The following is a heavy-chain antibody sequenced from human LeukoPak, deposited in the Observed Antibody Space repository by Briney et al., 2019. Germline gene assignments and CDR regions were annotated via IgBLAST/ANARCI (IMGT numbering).Heavy chain of an antibody. CDR1: GYTFTSYD. CDR2: MNPNSGNT. CDR3: ARNNYYDSSGYPGWFDP. D-gene: IGHD3-22*01. Sequence: ASVKVSCKASGYTFTSYDINWVRQATGQGLEWMGWMNPNSGNTGYAQKFQGRVTMTRNTSISTAYMELSSLRSEDTAVYYCARNNYYDSSGYPGWFDPWGQGTLVTVSS. V-gene: IGHV1-8*01. J-gene: IGHJ5*02.